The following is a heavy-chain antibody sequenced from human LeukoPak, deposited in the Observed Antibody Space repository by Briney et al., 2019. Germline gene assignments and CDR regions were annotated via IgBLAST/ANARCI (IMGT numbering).Heavy chain of an antibody. CDR2: INPNSGGT. V-gene: IGHV1-2*02. J-gene: IGHJ4*02. CDR3: ARESMVRGVTPRFGY. CDR1: GYTFTGYQ. D-gene: IGHD3-10*01. Sequence: ASVKVSCKASGYTFTGYQMHWVRQAPGQGLEWMGWINPNSGGTNYAQKFQGRVTMTRDTSISTAYMELSRLRSDDTAVYYCARESMVRGVTPRFGYWGQGTLVTVSS.